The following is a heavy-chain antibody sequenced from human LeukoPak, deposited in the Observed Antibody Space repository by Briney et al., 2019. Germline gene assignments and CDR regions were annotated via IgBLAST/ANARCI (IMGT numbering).Heavy chain of an antibody. Sequence: PGGSLRLSCAASGFTFSNYWMHWVRQAPGKGLVWVSRLNGDGSSTNYADSVKGRFTISRDNAKNTLYLQMNSLRDEDTAVFYCARSRYDYIWGIDYWGQGTLVTISS. V-gene: IGHV3-74*01. CDR1: GFTFSNYW. CDR2: LNGDGSST. D-gene: IGHD3-16*01. CDR3: ARSRYDYIWGIDY. J-gene: IGHJ4*02.